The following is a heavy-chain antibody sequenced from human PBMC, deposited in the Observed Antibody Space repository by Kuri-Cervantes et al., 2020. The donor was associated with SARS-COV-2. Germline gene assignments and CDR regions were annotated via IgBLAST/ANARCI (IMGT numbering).Heavy chain of an antibody. D-gene: IGHD2-2*01. CDR1: VGTFSSYA. J-gene: IGHJ5*02. CDR2: ITPIFGTA. V-gene: IGHV1-69*05. CDR3: AREGCSSTSCYSAWFDP. Sequence: SVKVSCKASVGTFSSYAISWVRQAPGQGIEWMGGITPIFGTANYAQKFQGRVTITTDESTSTAYMELSSLRSEDTAVYYRAREGCSSTSCYSAWFDPWGQGTLVTVSS.